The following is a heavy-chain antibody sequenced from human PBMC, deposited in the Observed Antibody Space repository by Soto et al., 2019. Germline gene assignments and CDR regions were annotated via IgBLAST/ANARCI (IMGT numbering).Heavy chain of an antibody. J-gene: IGHJ4*02. V-gene: IGHV3-30-3*01. CDR1: GFTFSSYA. CDR3: SRESTVTTYFDY. D-gene: IGHD4-17*01. CDR2: ISYDGSNK. Sequence: QVQLVEYGGGVVQPGRSLRLSCAASGFTFSSYAMHWVRQAPGKGLEWVAVISYDGSNKYYADSVKGRFTISRDNSKNTLYLQMNSLRAEDTAVYYCSRESTVTTYFDYWGQGSLVTVSS.